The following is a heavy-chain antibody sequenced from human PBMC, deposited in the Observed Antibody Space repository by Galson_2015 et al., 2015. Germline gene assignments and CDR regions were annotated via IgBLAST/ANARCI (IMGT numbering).Heavy chain of an antibody. CDR3: ATDGSYYDY. CDR1: GFTFSRYG. CDR2: ISYDGSNK. V-gene: IGHV3-30*03. Sequence: SLRLSCAASGFTFSRYGMPWVRQAPGKGLAWVAVISYDGSNKYYADSVKGRFTISRDNSKNTLYLQMNSLRAEDTAVYYCATDGSYYDYWGQGTLVTVSS. J-gene: IGHJ4*02. D-gene: IGHD1-26*01.